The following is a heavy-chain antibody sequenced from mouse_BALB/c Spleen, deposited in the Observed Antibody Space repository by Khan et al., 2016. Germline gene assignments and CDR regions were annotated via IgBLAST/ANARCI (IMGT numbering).Heavy chain of an antibody. J-gene: IGHJ4*01. CDR3: ARAGWGYYAMDY. Sequence: QVQLKESGPGLVAPSQSMSITCTVPGFSIIASGVNWVRQPPGKGLEWLGMIWGGGSSDYNSALKSRLNITKDNSKSQVFLKMNSLQTHDTARYYCARAGWGYYAMDYWGQGTSVTVSS. D-gene: IGHD2-2*01. V-gene: IGHV2-6-7*01. CDR2: IWGGGSS. CDR1: GFSIIASG.